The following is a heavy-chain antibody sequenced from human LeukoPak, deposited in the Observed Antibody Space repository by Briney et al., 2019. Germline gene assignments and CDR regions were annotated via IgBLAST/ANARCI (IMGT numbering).Heavy chain of an antibody. Sequence: PGGSLRLSCATSGFTFSSAPMSWVRQAPGKELEWVSVIGGSGGNTNYADSVRGRFTISRDNSKNTLYLQMNSLRAEDTAVYYCAQWHTVDYWGQGTLVTVSS. D-gene: IGHD2-8*01. J-gene: IGHJ4*02. CDR1: GFTFSSAP. CDR3: AQWHTVDY. V-gene: IGHV3-23*01. CDR2: IGGSGGNT.